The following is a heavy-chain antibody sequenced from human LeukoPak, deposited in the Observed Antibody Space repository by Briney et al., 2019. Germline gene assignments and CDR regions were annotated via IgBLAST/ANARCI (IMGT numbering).Heavy chain of an antibody. V-gene: IGHV4-34*01. CDR1: GGSFSGYY. CDR2: INHSGST. CDR3: ARGRGYTDY. D-gene: IGHD6-13*01. Sequence: SETLSLTCAVYGGSFSGYYWSWIRQPPGKGLEWIGEINHSGSTNYNPSLKSRVTISVDTSKNQFSLKLSSVTAADTAVYYCARGRGYTDYWGQGTLVTVSS. J-gene: IGHJ4*02.